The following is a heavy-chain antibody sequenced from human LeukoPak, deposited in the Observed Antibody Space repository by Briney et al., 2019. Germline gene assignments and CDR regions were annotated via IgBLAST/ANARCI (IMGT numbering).Heavy chain of an antibody. CDR2: ISYDGSNK. CDR1: GFTFSSYE. CDR3: ARGHDSSGYDLMTLDY. D-gene: IGHD3-22*01. Sequence: GGSLRLSCAASGFTFSSYEMNWVRQAPGKGLEWVAVISYDGSNKYYADSVKGRFTISRDNSKNTLYLQMNSLRAEDTAVYYCARGHDSSGYDLMTLDYWGQGTLVTVSS. V-gene: IGHV3-30*04. J-gene: IGHJ4*02.